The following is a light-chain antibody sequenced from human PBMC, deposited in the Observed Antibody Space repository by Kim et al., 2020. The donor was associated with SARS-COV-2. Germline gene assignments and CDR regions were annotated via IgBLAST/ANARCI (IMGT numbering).Light chain of an antibody. V-gene: IGLV3-1*01. Sequence: VSPGQTASITCSGDKLGDKYACWYQQKPGQSPVLVIYQDSRRPSGIPERFSGSNSGNTATLTISGTQAMDEADYYCQAWDSSIWVFGGGTQLTVL. CDR3: QAWDSSIWV. CDR2: QDS. CDR1: KLGDKY. J-gene: IGLJ3*02.